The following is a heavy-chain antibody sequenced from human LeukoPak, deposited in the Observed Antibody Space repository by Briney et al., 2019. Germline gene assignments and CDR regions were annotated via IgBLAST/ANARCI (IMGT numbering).Heavy chain of an antibody. V-gene: IGHV3-23*01. CDR3: AKEGLGAAAGTFDY. CDR2: ISGSGGST. CDR1: RFIFSSYA. J-gene: IGHJ4*02. D-gene: IGHD6-13*01. Sequence: PGGSLRLSCAASRFIFSSYAVSWVRQAPGKGLEWVSGISGSGGSTYYADSVKGRFTISRDNSKNTLSLQMNSLRAEDTAVYYCAKEGLGAAAGTFDYWGQGTLVTVSS.